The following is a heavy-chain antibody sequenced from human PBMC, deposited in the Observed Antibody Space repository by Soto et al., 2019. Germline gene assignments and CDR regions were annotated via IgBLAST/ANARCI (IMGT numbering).Heavy chain of an antibody. V-gene: IGHV4-34*09. CDR3: ARDRGDFWSGYYYYYGMDV. J-gene: IGHJ6*02. CDR1: GGSFSGYY. D-gene: IGHD3-3*01. Sequence: PSETLSLTCSIYGGSFSGYYWSWIRQPPGKGLEWIGYIYYSGSTYYNPSLKSRVTISVDTSKNQFSLKLSSVTAADTAVYYCARDRGDFWSGYYYYYGMDVWGQGTTVTVSS. CDR2: IYYSGST.